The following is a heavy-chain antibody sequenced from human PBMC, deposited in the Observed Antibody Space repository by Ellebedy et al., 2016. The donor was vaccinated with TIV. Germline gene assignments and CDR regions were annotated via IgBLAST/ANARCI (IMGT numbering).Heavy chain of an antibody. V-gene: IGHV3-33*01. CDR3: ARVSLESSGYYEVRKIDY. J-gene: IGHJ4*02. CDR2: IWFDGGEK. CDR1: GFTFSSNG. Sequence: GESLKIPCAASGFTFSSNGIHWVRQAPGKGLEWVAVIWFDGGEKYYADSVKGRFIISRDNSKNTVYLQMNSLRAEDTAVYYCARVSLESSGYYEVRKIDYWGQGTLVIVSS. D-gene: IGHD3-22*01.